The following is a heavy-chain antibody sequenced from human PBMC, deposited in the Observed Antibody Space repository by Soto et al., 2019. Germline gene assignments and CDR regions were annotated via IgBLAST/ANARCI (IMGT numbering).Heavy chain of an antibody. CDR2: INHSGST. CDR1: GGSFSGYY. J-gene: IGHJ4*02. V-gene: IGHV4-34*01. CDR3: ARVSCSSTSCYGIDY. Sequence: SETLSLTCAVYGGSFSGYYWSWIRQPPGKGLEWIGEINHSGSTNYNPSPKSRVTISVDTSKNQFSLKLSSVTAADTAVYYCARVSCSSTSCYGIDYWGQGTPVTVSS. D-gene: IGHD2-2*01.